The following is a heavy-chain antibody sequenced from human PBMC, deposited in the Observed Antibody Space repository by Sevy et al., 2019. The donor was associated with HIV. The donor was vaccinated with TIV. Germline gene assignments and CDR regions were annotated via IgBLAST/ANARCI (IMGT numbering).Heavy chain of an antibody. V-gene: IGHV3-11*01. CDR3: ARENYDFWSGYYPYYYYCMDV. J-gene: IGHJ6*02. CDR2: LRSSGSTI. D-gene: IGHD3-3*01. Sequence: AGSLRLSCAASGFTFSDYYMSWIRQAPGKGLEWVSYLRSSGSTIYYADSVKGRFTISRDNAKNALFLIMNSLRAEDTAVYYWARENYDFWSGYYPYYYYCMDVWGQGTTVTVSS. CDR1: GFTFSDYY.